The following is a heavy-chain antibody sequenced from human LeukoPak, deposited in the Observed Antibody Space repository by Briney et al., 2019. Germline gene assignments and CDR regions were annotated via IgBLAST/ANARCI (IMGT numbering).Heavy chain of an antibody. D-gene: IGHD5-24*01. J-gene: IGHJ2*01. Sequence: SETLSLTCAVSGYSISSDYYWGWIRQPPGKGLEWIGTISHSGSTFYNPSLKSRVTISVDTSKNQFSLNLSSVTAADTAVYFCARGLGYKPRYFDLWGRGTLVIASS. CDR3: ARGLGYKPRYFDL. CDR2: ISHSGST. CDR1: GYSISSDYY. V-gene: IGHV4-38-2*01.